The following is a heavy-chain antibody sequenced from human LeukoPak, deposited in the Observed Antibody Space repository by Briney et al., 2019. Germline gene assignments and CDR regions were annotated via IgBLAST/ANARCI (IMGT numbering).Heavy chain of an antibody. CDR1: GGSIFSYY. CDR3: ARRAYFDSSGYSPTSGYFDL. V-gene: IGHV4-4*08. J-gene: IGHJ2*01. CDR2: IYSNGIT. D-gene: IGHD3-22*01. Sequence: PSETLSPTCTVSGGSIFSYYWNWIRQSPGKGLEWLGYIYSNGITNYSPSLRSRGTISIAPSKNQFSLRLACVTAADTAIYYCARRAYFDSSGYSPTSGYFDLWGRGTLVTVSS.